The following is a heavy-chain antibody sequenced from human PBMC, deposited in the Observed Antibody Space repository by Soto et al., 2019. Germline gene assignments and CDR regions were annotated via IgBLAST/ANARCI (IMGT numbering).Heavy chain of an antibody. J-gene: IGHJ6*02. CDR2: IYYSGST. CDR1: GGSISSYY. CDR3: ARDRLRDYYGMDV. Sequence: SETLSLTCTVSGGSISSYYWSWIRQPPGKGLEWIGYIYYSGSTNYNPSLKSRVTISVDTSKNQFSLKLSSVTAADTAVYYCARDRLRDYYGMDVWGQGTTVTVSS. V-gene: IGHV4-59*01. D-gene: IGHD5-12*01.